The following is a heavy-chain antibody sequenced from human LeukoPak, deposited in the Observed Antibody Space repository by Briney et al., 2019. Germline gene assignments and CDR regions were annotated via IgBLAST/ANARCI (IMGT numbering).Heavy chain of an antibody. CDR3: VRPIDNGSGSYYFPY. CDR1: GFSFHYYA. CDR2: ISYDGTNE. J-gene: IGHJ4*02. V-gene: IGHV3-30-3*01. D-gene: IGHD3-10*01. Sequence: GGSLRLSCAASGFSFHYYAMHWVRQAPGKGLEWVAVISYDGTNEYYADSVKGRLTISRDNSKSTLYMQMNSLRPEDTAVYYCVRPIDNGSGSYYFPYWGQGTLVTVSS.